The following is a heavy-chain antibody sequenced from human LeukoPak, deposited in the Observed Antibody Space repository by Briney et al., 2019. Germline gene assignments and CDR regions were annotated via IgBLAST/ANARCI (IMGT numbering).Heavy chain of an antibody. CDR2: ISGSGGST. J-gene: IGHJ6*02. D-gene: IGHD3-9*01. Sequence: GGSLRLSCSASGFPFSSYAMHWVLQAPGKGLEYVSAISGSGGSTYYADSVKGRFTISRDNSKNTLYLQMNSLRAEDTAVYYCLKELEAGIRYFDWLLPNYYYYGMDVWGQGTTVTVSS. CDR3: LKELEAGIRYFDWLLPNYYYYGMDV. V-gene: IGHV3-23*01. CDR1: GFPFSSYA.